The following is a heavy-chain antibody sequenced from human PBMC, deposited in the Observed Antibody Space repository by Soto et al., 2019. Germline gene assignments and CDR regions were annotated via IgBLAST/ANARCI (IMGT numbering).Heavy chain of an antibody. CDR3: ARTRAVWFDP. D-gene: IGHD6-19*01. CDR2: IYYSGNT. V-gene: IGHV4-30-4*01. Sequence: PSETLSLTCTVSGDSISSGDYYWSWIRQPPGKGLEWIGCIYYSGNTYYNPSLKRRFSISVDTSKNQSSLQLSSVNVAETAVYYCARTRAVWFDPWGQGTLVTVSS. CDR1: GDSISSGDYY. J-gene: IGHJ5*02.